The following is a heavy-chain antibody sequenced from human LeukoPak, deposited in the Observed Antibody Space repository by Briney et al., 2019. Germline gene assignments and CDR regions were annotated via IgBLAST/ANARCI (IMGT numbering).Heavy chain of an antibody. J-gene: IGHJ6*03. CDR2: IRYDGSNK. CDR3: AKADYIDYYYYYMDV. V-gene: IGHV3-30*02. Sequence: TGGSLRLSCAASGFTFSSYGMHWVRQAPGKGLEWVAFIRYDGSNKYYADSVKGRFTISRDNSKNTLYLQMNSLRAEDTAVYYCAKADYIDYYYYYMDVWGKGTTVTVSS. D-gene: IGHD4-11*01. CDR1: GFTFSSYG.